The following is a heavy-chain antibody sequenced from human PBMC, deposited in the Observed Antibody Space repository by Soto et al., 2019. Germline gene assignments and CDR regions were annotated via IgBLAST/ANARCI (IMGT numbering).Heavy chain of an antibody. CDR2: ISGSGGST. V-gene: IGHV3-23*01. Sequence: EVQLLESGGGLVQPGGSLRLSCAASGFTFSSYAMSWVRQAPGKGLEWVSAISGSGGSTYYADSVKGRFTISRDNSKNTRYLQMNSLRAEDTAVYYCATLKYYPNILDYWGQGTLVTVSS. CDR1: GFTFSSYA. J-gene: IGHJ4*02. D-gene: IGHD3-10*01. CDR3: ATLKYYPNILDY.